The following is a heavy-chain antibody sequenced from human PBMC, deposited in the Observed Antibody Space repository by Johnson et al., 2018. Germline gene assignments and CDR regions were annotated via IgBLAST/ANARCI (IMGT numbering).Heavy chain of an antibody. J-gene: IGHJ3*02. CDR3: ARESDGGGTFDI. CDR2: IIPIFDIA. Sequence: QVQLVESGAEVKKPGSSVKVSCKASGGTFNTNTLSWVRQAPGQGLEWLGRIIPIFDIANNAQKFQGRVTFTADKLTTTVYLELSSLRSEDTAVYFCARESDGGGTFDIWGQGTMVTVSS. V-gene: IGHV1-69*09. CDR1: GGTFNTNT. D-gene: IGHD2-15*01.